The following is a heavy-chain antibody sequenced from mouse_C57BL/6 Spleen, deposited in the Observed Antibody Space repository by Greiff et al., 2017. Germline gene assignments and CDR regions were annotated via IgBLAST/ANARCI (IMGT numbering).Heavy chain of an antibody. CDR1: GFTFRDYG. J-gene: IGHJ4*01. Sequence: EVMLVESGGGLVKPGGSLKLSCAASGFTFRDYGMHWVRQAPEKGLERVAYISSGSSTIYYADTVKGRFTISRDNAKNTLFLQMTSLRSEDTAMYYCARNPYYAMDYWGQGTSVTVSS. CDR3: ARNPYYAMDY. CDR2: ISSGSSTI. V-gene: IGHV5-17*01.